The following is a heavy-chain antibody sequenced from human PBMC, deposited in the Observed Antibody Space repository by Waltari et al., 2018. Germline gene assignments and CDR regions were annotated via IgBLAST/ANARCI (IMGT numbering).Heavy chain of an antibody. CDR2: IYHSGST. Sequence: QVQLQESGPGLVKPSETLSLTCAVSGYSISSGYYWGWIQQPPGKGLEWIWSIYHSGSTYYNPSLKSRVTISVDTSKNQFSLKLSSVTAADTAVYYCARAYYSSSRPHYYMDVWGKGTTVTVSS. CDR3: ARAYYSSSRPHYYMDV. V-gene: IGHV4-38-2*01. D-gene: IGHD6-13*01. CDR1: GYSISSGYY. J-gene: IGHJ6*03.